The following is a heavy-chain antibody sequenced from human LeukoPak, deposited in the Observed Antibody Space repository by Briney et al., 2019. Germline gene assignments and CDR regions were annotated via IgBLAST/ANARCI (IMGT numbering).Heavy chain of an antibody. J-gene: IGHJ4*02. V-gene: IGHV3-30*02. CDR2: IRFDGSNK. D-gene: IGHD4-17*01. Sequence: GGSLRLSCSVSGFTFSSYGMHWVRQAPGKGLEWMATIRFDGSNKYYADSVKGRFTISRDNSKNMLYLQMNSLRAEDTAVYYCASSTTVTTLGYWGQGTLVTVSS. CDR1: GFTFSSYG. CDR3: ASSTTVTTLGY.